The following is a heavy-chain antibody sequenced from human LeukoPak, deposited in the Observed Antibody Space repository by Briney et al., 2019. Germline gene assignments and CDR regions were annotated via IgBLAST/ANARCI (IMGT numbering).Heavy chain of an antibody. Sequence: GGSLRLSCAASGFTVSSNYMSWVRQAPGKGLEWVSVMYSAGFTYYADSVKGRFTISRDNSKNTLNLQMNSLRAEDTAVYYCANSRRSGYWYFDLWGRGTLVTVSS. CDR1: GFTVSSNY. D-gene: IGHD3-22*01. J-gene: IGHJ2*01. CDR2: MYSAGFT. V-gene: IGHV3-53*01. CDR3: ANSRRSGYWYFDL.